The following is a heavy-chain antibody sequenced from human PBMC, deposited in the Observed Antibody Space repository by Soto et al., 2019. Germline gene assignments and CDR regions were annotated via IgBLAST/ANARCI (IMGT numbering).Heavy chain of an antibody. D-gene: IGHD6-19*01. V-gene: IGHV4-59*08. CDR1: GGSISSYY. Sequence: SETLSLTCTVSGGSISSYYWSWIRQPPGKGLEWIGYIYYSGSTNYNPSLKSRVTISVDTSKNQFSLKLSSVTAADTAVYYCARLYSSSGWWGDSPFDYWGQGTLVTVSS. J-gene: IGHJ4*02. CDR2: IYYSGST. CDR3: ARLYSSSGWWGDSPFDY.